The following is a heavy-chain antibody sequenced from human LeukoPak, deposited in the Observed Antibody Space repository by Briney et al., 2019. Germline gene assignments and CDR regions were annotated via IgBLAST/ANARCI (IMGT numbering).Heavy chain of an antibody. CDR2: ISGSGSHA. CDR1: GFSFGSYA. D-gene: IGHD1-1*01. V-gene: IGHV3-23*01. J-gene: IGHJ5*02. Sequence: PGGSLRLSCAASGFSFGSYAMGWTRQAPGQGLEWVSAISGSGSHANYAESVKGRFTISRDNSKNTLYLQVHSLIAADTAVYYCGSGPVGTTVPWGQGTLVTVFS. CDR3: GSGPVGTTVP.